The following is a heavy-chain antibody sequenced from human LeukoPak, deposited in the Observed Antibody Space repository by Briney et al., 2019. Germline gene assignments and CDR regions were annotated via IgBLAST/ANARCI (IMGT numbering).Heavy chain of an antibody. CDR1: GFTFSSYS. CDR3: ARDQTRGSGYNSDY. CDR2: ISSSSSYI. Sequence: GGSLRLSCAASGFTFSSYSMNWVRQAPGKGLEWVSSISSSSSYIYYADSVKGRFTISRDNAKNSLHLQMNSLRAEDTAVYYCARDQTRGSGYNSDYWGQGTLVTVSS. D-gene: IGHD5-12*01. V-gene: IGHV3-21*01. J-gene: IGHJ4*02.